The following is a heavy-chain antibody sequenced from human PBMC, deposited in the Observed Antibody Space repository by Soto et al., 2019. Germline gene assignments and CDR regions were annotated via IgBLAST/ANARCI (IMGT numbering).Heavy chain of an antibody. V-gene: IGHV4-39*01. CDR3: SRLVRSLEWLATDAFDV. J-gene: IGHJ3*01. D-gene: IGHD3-3*01. CDR2: VYFRGHS. Sequence: QLQLQESGPGLVKPSETLSLTCSVSDDSINADNYYWGWIRQPPGKGLEWVGHVYFRGHSYYNPSLQSRLTISVDTSRRQVSLNLTSVTAADTAVYFCSRLVRSLEWLATDAFDVCGQGRLVTVSA. CDR1: DDSINADNYY.